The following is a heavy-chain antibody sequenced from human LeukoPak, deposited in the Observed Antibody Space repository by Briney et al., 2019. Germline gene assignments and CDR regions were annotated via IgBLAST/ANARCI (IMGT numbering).Heavy chain of an antibody. CDR2: IGGYNANT. D-gene: IGHD6-19*01. J-gene: IGHJ4*02. CDR1: GYTFTSYG. Sequence: ASVKVSCKTSGYTFTSYGISWVRQAPGQGLEWMGWIGGYNANTNYAQKLQGRVTMTTDTSTSTVYMELRSLRSDDTAVYYCARPRVAGSFDYWGQGTVVTVSS. V-gene: IGHV1-18*01. CDR3: ARPRVAGSFDY.